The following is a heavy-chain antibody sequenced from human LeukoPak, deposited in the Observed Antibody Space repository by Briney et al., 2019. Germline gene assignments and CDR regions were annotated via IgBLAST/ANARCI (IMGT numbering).Heavy chain of an antibody. V-gene: IGHV4-34*01. CDR1: GGSFSGYY. CDR2: INHSGST. Sequence: SETLSLTCAVYGGSFSGYYWSWIRQPPGKGLEWIGEINHSGSTNYNPSLKSRVTISVDTSKNQFSLKLSSVTAADTAVYYCARRRIAARPGGYYYYMDVWGKGTTVTVSS. D-gene: IGHD6-6*01. CDR3: ARRRIAARPGGYYYYMDV. J-gene: IGHJ6*03.